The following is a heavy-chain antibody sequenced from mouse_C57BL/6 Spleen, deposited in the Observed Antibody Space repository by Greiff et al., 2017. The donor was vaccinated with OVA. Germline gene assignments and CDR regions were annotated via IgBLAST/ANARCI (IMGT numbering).Heavy chain of an antibody. CDR3: AKGRYDYIYAMDY. CDR2: ISSGSSTI. D-gene: IGHD2-4*01. Sequence: EVHLVESGGGLVKPGGSLKLSCAASGFTFSDYGMHWVRQAPEKGLEWVAYISSGSSTIYYADTVKGRFTISRDNAKNTLFLQMTSLRSEDTAMYYCAKGRYDYIYAMDYWGQGTSVTVSS. CDR1: GFTFSDYG. J-gene: IGHJ4*01. V-gene: IGHV5-17*01.